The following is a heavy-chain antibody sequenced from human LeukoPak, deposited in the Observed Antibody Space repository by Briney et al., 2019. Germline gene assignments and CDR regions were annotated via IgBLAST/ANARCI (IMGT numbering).Heavy chain of an antibody. CDR3: ARGGVISYYFGY. CDR1: GGSISSYY. Sequence: PSETLSLTCTVSGGSISSYYWSWIRQPPGKGLEWIGYIYYSGSTNYNPSLKSRVTISVDTSKNQFSLKLSSVTAADTAVYYCARGGVISYYFGYWGQGTLVTVSS. V-gene: IGHV4-59*01. D-gene: IGHD3-16*02. J-gene: IGHJ4*02. CDR2: IYYSGST.